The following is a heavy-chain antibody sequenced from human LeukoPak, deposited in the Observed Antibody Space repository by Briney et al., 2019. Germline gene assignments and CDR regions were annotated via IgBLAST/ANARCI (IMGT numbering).Heavy chain of an antibody. CDR1: GFTFDDHG. Sequence: GGSLRLSCAASGFTFDDHGMNWVRQAPGKGLEWVSFISSSSSYIYYADSVKGRFTISRDNAKNSLYLQMNSLRAEDTAVYYCARGEYGSGSYHIDYWGQGTLVTVSS. D-gene: IGHD3-10*01. CDR3: ARGEYGSGSYHIDY. J-gene: IGHJ4*02. V-gene: IGHV3-21*01. CDR2: ISSSSSYI.